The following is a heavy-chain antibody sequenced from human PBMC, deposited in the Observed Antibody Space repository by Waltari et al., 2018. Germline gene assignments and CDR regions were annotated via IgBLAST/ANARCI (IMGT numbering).Heavy chain of an antibody. D-gene: IGHD5-12*01. CDR1: GFTFSSYS. Sequence: EVQLVESGGGLVKPGGSLRRSCAASGFTFSSYSMNWVRQAPGKGLEGVSSISSSSSYIYYADSVKGRFTISRDNAKNSLYLQMNSLRAEDTAVYYCARGGYDYYYYYYMDVWGKGTTVTVSS. V-gene: IGHV3-21*01. CDR2: ISSSSSYI. CDR3: ARGGYDYYYYYYMDV. J-gene: IGHJ6*03.